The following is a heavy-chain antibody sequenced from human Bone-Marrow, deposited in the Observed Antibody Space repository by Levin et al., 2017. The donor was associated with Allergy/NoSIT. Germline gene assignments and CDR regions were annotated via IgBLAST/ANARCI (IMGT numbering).Heavy chain of an antibody. J-gene: IGHJ6*03. V-gene: IGHV3-21*01. D-gene: IGHD3-10*01. CDR2: ISSSSSYI. CDR1: GFTFSSYS. CDR3: APQEPITMVQGANYYYYMDV. Sequence: GESLKISCAASGFTFSSYSMNWVRQAPGKGLEWVSSISSSSSYIYYADSVKGRFTISRDNAKNSLYLQMNSLRAEDTAVYYCAPQEPITMVQGANYYYYMDVWGKGTTVTVSS.